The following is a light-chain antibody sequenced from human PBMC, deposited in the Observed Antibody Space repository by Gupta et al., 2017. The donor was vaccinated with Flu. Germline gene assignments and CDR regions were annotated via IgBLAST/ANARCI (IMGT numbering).Light chain of an antibody. Sequence: QSVLTQPPPASGTPGQTVAIACSGSSSNIGNNSVDWYQQLPGTAPELLIYNNNQRPSGVPDRFSGSKAGTSASLAISGLQSEDEAYYFCAAWDDSLKAVFGGGTKLTVL. CDR2: NNN. J-gene: IGLJ3*02. CDR1: SSNIGNNS. CDR3: AAWDDSLKAV. V-gene: IGLV1-44*01.